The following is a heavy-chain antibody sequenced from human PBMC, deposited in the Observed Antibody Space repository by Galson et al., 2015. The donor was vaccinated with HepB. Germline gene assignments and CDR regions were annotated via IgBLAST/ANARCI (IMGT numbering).Heavy chain of an antibody. V-gene: IGHV1-58*02. CDR1: GFTFTSSA. CDR2: IVVGSGNT. D-gene: IGHD6-13*01. Sequence: SVKVSCKASGFTFTSSAMQWVRQARGQRLEWIGWIVVGSGNTNYAQKFRERVTITRDMSTSTAYMELSSLRSEDTAVYYCAADSSSWYIRYYGMNVWGQGTTVTVSS. CDR3: AADSSSWYIRYYGMNV. J-gene: IGHJ6*02.